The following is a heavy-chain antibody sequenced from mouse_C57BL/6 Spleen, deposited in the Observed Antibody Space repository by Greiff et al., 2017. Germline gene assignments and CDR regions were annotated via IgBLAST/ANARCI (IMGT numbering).Heavy chain of an antibody. CDR3: ARHGDTTPYAMDY. D-gene: IGHD1-1*01. V-gene: IGHV2-6-1*01. CDR2: IWSDGST. CDR1: GFSLTSYG. J-gene: IGHJ4*01. Sequence: QVQLKESGPGLVAPSQSLSITCTVSGFSLTSYGVHWVRQPPGKGLEWLVVIWSDGSTTYNSALKSRLSISKDNSKSQVFLKMNSLQTEDTAMYYCARHGDTTPYAMDYWGQGTSVTVSS.